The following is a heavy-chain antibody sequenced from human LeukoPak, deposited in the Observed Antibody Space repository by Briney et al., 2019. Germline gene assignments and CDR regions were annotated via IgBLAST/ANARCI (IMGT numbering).Heavy chain of an antibody. Sequence: PSETLSLTCTVSGYSISSGYYWGWIRQPPGKGLEWIGSISYSGSTYYNPSLKSRVTISVDTSKNQFSLKLSSVTAADTAVYYCARGYCSGGSCYSYYYYNCMDVWGKGTTVTVSS. V-gene: IGHV4-38-2*02. D-gene: IGHD2-15*01. J-gene: IGHJ6*03. CDR2: ISYSGST. CDR3: ARGYCSGGSCYSYYYYNCMDV. CDR1: GYSISSGYY.